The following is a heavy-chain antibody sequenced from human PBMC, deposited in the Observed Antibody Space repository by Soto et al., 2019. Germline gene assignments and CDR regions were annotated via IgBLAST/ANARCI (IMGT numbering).Heavy chain of an antibody. Sequence: QVQLVQSGAEVKKPGASVKGSCKASGYTFTSYGISWVRQAPGQGLEWMGWISAYNGNTNYAQTLQGRVNMTTETAKNTAYMELRSLRSDDTAVYYCERKDYPVDYWGQGTLVTVSS. V-gene: IGHV1-18*01. D-gene: IGHD3-16*01. CDR2: ISAYNGNT. CDR1: GYTFTSYG. CDR3: ERKDYPVDY. J-gene: IGHJ4*02.